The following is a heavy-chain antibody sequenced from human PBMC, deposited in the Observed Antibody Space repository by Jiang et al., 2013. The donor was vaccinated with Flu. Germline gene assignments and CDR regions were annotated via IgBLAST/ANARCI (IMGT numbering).Heavy chain of an antibody. J-gene: IGHJ4*02. D-gene: IGHD3-9*01. CDR1: GGSVSSGSYY. V-gene: IGHV4-61*01. CDR2: IYYSGST. Sequence: PGLVKPSETLSLTCTVSGGSVSSGSYYWSWIRQPPGKGLEWIGYIYYSGSTNYNPSLKSRVTISVDTSKNQFSLKLSSVTAADTAVYYCARAVRYFDYCYFDYWGQGTLVTVSS. CDR3: ARAVRYFDYCYFDY.